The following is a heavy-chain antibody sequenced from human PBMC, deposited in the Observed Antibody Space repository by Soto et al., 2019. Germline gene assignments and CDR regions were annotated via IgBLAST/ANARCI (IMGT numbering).Heavy chain of an antibody. CDR3: AKDLRYQLIYYYYYGMDV. Sequence: GGSLRLSCAASGFTFSSYGMHWVRQAPGKGLEWVAVISYDGSNKYYADSVKGRFTISRDNSKNTLYLQMNSLRAEDTALYYCAKDLRYQLIYYYYYGMDVWGQGTTVTVSS. CDR2: ISYDGSNK. D-gene: IGHD2-2*01. CDR1: GFTFSSYG. V-gene: IGHV3-30*18. J-gene: IGHJ6*02.